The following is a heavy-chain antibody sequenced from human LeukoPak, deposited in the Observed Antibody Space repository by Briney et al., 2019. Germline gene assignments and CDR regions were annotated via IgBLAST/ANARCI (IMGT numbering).Heavy chain of an antibody. CDR3: ATIHSSSGPGNELNWFDP. CDR1: GASINSSSYY. J-gene: IGHJ5*02. D-gene: IGHD6-13*01. Sequence: PSETLSLTCTVSGASINSSSYYWGWLRQPPGKGLEWIGSVYYSGSTYYNPSLKSRVTISVDTSKNQFSLKLSSVTAADTAVDYCATIHSSSGPGNELNWFDPWGQGTLVTVSS. CDR2: VYYSGST. V-gene: IGHV4-39*07.